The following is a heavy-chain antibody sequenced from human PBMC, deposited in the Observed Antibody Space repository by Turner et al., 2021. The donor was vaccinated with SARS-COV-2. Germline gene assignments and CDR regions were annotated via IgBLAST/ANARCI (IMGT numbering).Heavy chain of an antibody. V-gene: IGHV3-48*01. CDR1: GFTFSSYS. Sequence: EVQLVESGGGLVRPGGSLRPSCAASGFTFSSYSMNWVRQAPGKGLEWVSYISSSSSTIYYADSVKGRFTISRDNAKNSLYLQMNSLRAEDTAVYYCARDLGSIAVANWGQGTLVTVSS. CDR3: ARDLGSIAVAN. J-gene: IGHJ4*02. D-gene: IGHD6-19*01. CDR2: ISSSSSTI.